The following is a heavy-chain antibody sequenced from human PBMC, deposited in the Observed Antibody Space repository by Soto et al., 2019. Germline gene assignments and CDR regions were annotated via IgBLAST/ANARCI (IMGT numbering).Heavy chain of an antibody. D-gene: IGHD6-19*01. CDR1: GGTISTGGYT. CDR2: TYHSGNP. Sequence: PSETLSLTCDVSGGTISTGGYTWAWIRQPPGKALEWIGHTYHSGNPYYNPSLKSRVFISVDRSKNQVFLKVRSVTAADTAIYYCARGSGCFYYWGQGPLVPVSS. J-gene: IGHJ4*02. V-gene: IGHV4-30-2*02. CDR3: ARGSGCFYY.